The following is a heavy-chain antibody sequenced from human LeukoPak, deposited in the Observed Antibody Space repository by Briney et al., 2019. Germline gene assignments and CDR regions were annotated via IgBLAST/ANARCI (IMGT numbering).Heavy chain of an antibody. D-gene: IGHD3-22*01. CDR1: GFTFSSYW. Sequence: GGSLRLSCAASGFTFSSYWMHWVRQAPGKGLVWVSRINSDGSSTSYADSVKGRFTISRDNAKNTLYLQMNSLRAEDTATYYCALKGGHYYHFDAWGQGTLVTVSS. J-gene: IGHJ4*02. CDR3: ALKGGHYYHFDA. CDR2: INSDGSST. V-gene: IGHV3-74*01.